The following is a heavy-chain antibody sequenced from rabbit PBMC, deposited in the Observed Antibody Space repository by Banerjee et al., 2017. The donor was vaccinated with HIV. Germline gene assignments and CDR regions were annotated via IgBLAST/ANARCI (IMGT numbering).Heavy chain of an antibody. CDR3: AREDTGYGDVNL. CDR1: FSSSYW. CDR2: IYAGSSGNT. J-gene: IGHJ4*01. V-gene: IGHV1S45*01. Sequence: FSSSYWICWVRQAPGKGLEWIACIYAGSSGNTVYASWAKGRFTISKTSSTTVTLQMTSLTGADTATYFCAREDTGYGDVNLWGPGTLVTVS. D-gene: IGHD6-1*01.